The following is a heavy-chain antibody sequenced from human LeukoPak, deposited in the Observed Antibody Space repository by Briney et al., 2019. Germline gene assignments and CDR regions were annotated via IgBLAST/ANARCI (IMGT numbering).Heavy chain of an antibody. CDR2: ISGSGDST. Sequence: GGSLRLSCAASGFTFTTYAMSWVRQAPGKGLEWVSAISGSGDSTYYADSVKGRLTLSRDNSDNTLFLQMNSLRAEDTAVYYCARLSGTAVTSSRVFHYWGQGTLVTVSS. V-gene: IGHV3-23*01. CDR3: ARLSGTAVTSSRVFHY. CDR1: GFTFTTYA. D-gene: IGHD4-17*01. J-gene: IGHJ4*02.